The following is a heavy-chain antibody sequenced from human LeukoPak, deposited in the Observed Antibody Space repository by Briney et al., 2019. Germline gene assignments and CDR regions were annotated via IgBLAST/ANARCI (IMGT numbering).Heavy chain of an antibody. CDR2: IYYSGST. Sequence: SETLSLTCTVSGGSISSSSYYWGWIRQPPGKGLEWIGSIYYSGSTYYNPSLKSRVTISVDTSKNQFSLKLSSVTAADTAVYYCARGLYESWFDPWGQGTLVTVSS. CDR1: GGSISSSSYY. CDR3: ARGLYESWFDP. D-gene: IGHD2/OR15-2a*01. V-gene: IGHV4-39*07. J-gene: IGHJ5*02.